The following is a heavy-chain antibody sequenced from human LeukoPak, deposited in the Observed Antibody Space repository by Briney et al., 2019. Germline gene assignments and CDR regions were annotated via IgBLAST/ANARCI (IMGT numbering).Heavy chain of an antibody. CDR1: GYTLTEIS. J-gene: IGHJ4*02. D-gene: IGHD3-22*01. CDR3: ATPAGDSSGYYLAGFDY. Sequence: ASVKVSCKVSGYTLTEISMHWVRQAPGKGLEWLGGFDPIDDEKIYAQIFQGRVTMTEDTSTDTAFMELSSLRSDDTAVYYCATPAGDSSGYYLAGFDYWGQGTLVTVSS. CDR2: FDPIDDEK. V-gene: IGHV1-24*01.